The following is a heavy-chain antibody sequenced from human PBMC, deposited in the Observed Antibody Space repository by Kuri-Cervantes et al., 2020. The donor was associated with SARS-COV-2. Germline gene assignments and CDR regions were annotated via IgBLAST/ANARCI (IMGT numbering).Heavy chain of an antibody. J-gene: IGHJ4*02. D-gene: IGHD4-17*01. Sequence: GGSLRLSCAASGFTFSSYGMHWVRQAPGKGLEWVAVIWYDGSNKYYADSVKGRFTISRDNSKNTLYLQMNSLRAEDTAVYYCAKDFFRGGRMTTVTTAGFFDYWGRGTLVTVSS. V-gene: IGHV3-30*02. CDR3: AKDFFRGGRMTTVTTAGFFDY. CDR2: IWYDGSNK. CDR1: GFTFSSYG.